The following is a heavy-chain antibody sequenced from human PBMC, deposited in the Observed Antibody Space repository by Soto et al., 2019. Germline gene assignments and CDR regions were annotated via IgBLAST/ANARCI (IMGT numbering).Heavy chain of an antibody. CDR1: GYTLTELS. D-gene: IGHD3-22*01. CDR2: FDPEDGET. J-gene: IGHJ4*02. V-gene: IGHV1-24*01. CDR3: ATAKPAYYYDSSGYYAFDY. Sequence: GASVKVSCKVSGYTLTELSMHWVRQAPGKGLEWMGGFDPEDGETIYAQKFQGRVTMTEDTSTDTAYMELSSLRSEDTAVYYCATAKPAYYYDSSGYYAFDYWGQGTLVTVSS.